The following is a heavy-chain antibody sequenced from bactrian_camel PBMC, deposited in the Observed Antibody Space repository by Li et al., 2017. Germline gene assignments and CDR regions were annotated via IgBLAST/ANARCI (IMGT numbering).Heavy chain of an antibody. Sequence: HVQLVESGGGSVQAGGSLRLSCAASGLPASGNCVAWFRQAPGEQREGVASIMVLGATTYYADSVKGRFTISQDNAKNMVYLQVNSLKAEDTAMYYCAAGWSFGVGTLLRRHVNYWGQGTQVTVSS. CDR2: IMVLGATT. D-gene: IGHD3*01. J-gene: IGHJ4*01. V-gene: IGHV3S1*01. CDR3: AAGWSFGVGTLLRRHVNY. CDR1: GLPASGNC.